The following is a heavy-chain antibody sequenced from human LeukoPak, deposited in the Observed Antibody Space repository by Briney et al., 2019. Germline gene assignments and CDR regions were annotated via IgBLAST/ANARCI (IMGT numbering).Heavy chain of an antibody. D-gene: IGHD3-22*01. CDR3: ARAHYYDSSGYPHFDY. CDR2: INHSGST. CDR1: GGSFSGYY. Sequence: PSETLSLTCAVYGGSFSGYYWSWIRQPPGKGLEWIGEINHSGSTNYNPSLKSRVTISVDTSKNQFSLKLSSVTAADTAVYYCARAHYYDSSGYPHFDYWGQGTLVTGSS. V-gene: IGHV4-34*01. J-gene: IGHJ4*02.